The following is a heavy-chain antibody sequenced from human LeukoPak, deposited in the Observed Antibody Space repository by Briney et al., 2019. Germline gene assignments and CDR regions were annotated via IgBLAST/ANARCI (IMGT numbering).Heavy chain of an antibody. CDR3: ARVDGSGNSIFDY. J-gene: IGHJ4*02. V-gene: IGHV3-74*01. CDR2: INPDGRST. D-gene: IGHD3-22*01. CDR1: GFTFNSYW. Sequence: PGGSLRLSCAASGFTFNSYWMHWVRQAPGKGLVWVSRINPDGRSTNYADSVKGRFTISRDNAKNTLYLQMNSLRAEDTAIYYCARVDGSGNSIFDYWGPGTLVPVSS.